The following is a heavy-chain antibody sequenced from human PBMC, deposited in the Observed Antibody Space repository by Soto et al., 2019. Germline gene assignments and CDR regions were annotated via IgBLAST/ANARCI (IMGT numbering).Heavy chain of an antibody. CDR2: IKSKINGGTA. J-gene: IGHJ4*02. V-gene: IGHV3-15*01. Sequence: EVQLVDSGGGLVKPGGSLRLSCAASGFSFTGAWMSWVRQAPGQGLEWVGLIKSKINGGTADYAAPVKGRFTISRDDSEATMYLQMNSLKTEDTGVYYCTSYCISCGCYETSGDYWGQGTMVTVSS. CDR3: TSYCISCGCYETSGDY. CDR1: GFSFTGAW. D-gene: IGHD2-2*01.